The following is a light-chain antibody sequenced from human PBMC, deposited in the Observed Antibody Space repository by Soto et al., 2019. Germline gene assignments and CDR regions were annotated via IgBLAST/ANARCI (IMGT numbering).Light chain of an antibody. CDR1: QSVSGSN. V-gene: IGKV3-20*01. Sequence: EIVLTQSPDTLSLSPGEGVTLSCRASQSVSGSNLAWYQQKPGQAPRLLFYDASSRATGIPDRFSGSGSGEDFTLTISRLEPEDFAVYYCQQFGNPPYTFGQGTNLEIK. CDR3: QQFGNPPYT. J-gene: IGKJ2*01. CDR2: DAS.